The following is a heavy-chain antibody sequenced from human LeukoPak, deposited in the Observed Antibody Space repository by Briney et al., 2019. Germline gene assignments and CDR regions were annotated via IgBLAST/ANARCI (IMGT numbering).Heavy chain of an antibody. Sequence: GSLRLSCAASGFTFSSYAMHWVRQAPGKGLEWVAVISYDGSNKYYADSVKGRFTISRDNSKNTLYLQMNSLRAEDTAVYYCARSGWYSSSFKILNYYYYGMDVWGQGTTVTASS. CDR3: ARSGWYSSSFKILNYYYYGMDV. CDR1: GFTFSSYA. D-gene: IGHD6-6*01. J-gene: IGHJ6*02. V-gene: IGHV3-30*04. CDR2: ISYDGSNK.